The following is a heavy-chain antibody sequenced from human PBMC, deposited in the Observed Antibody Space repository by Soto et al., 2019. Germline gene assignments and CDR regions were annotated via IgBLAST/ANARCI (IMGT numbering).Heavy chain of an antibody. V-gene: IGHV3-23*01. Sequence: GGSLRLSCTASGFTFNDCAMWLRQAPGKGLEWVSAICDGGATTVYAASVRGRFTMSRDNSENTFFLEMKSLRADDTAVYYCAPYQQKRDRGGYWSRGALVTVSS. CDR3: APYQQKRDRGGY. CDR1: GFTFNDCA. J-gene: IGHJ4*02. CDR2: ICDGGATT. D-gene: IGHD3-10*01.